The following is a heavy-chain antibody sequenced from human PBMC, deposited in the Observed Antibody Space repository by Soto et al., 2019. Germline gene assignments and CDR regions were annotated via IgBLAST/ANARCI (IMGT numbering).Heavy chain of an antibody. CDR3: ARHARLSSGSDY. Sequence: PSETLSLTCTVSGGSISFDHYHWTWIRQPPGKGLEWIGCIYYSGSIYYNPSLKSRVTISVDTSKNQFSLKLSSVTAADTAMYYCARHARLSSGSDYWGQGTLVTVSS. CDR2: IYYSGSI. J-gene: IGHJ4*02. D-gene: IGHD6-19*01. CDR1: GGSISFDHYH. V-gene: IGHV4-39*01.